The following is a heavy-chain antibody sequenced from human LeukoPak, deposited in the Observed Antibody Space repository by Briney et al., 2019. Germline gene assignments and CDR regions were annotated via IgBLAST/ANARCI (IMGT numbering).Heavy chain of an antibody. J-gene: IGHJ4*02. V-gene: IGHV3-30-3*01. CDR3: ARDPRITMVRGVIIPPLFDY. CDR1: GFTFSSYA. Sequence: PGRSLRLSCAASGFTFSSYAMHWVRQAPGKGLEWVAVISYDGSNKYYADSVKGRFTISRDNSKNTLYLQMNSLRAEDTAVYYCARDPRITMVRGVIIPPLFDYWGQGTLVTVSS. D-gene: IGHD3-10*01. CDR2: ISYDGSNK.